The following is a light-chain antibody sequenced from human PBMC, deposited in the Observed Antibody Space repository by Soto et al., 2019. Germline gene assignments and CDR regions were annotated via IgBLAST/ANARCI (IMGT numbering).Light chain of an antibody. CDR1: QTISATY. CDR2: GAS. Sequence: ELVLTQSPDTLSMSPEERATLSCRASQTISATYVAWYQQKPGQAPRLVIYGASSRATGIPDRFSGSGSGTEFTLTISRLEPEDFAVYFCQHFTNSPWTFGHGTKVDIK. V-gene: IGKV3-20*01. J-gene: IGKJ1*01. CDR3: QHFTNSPWT.